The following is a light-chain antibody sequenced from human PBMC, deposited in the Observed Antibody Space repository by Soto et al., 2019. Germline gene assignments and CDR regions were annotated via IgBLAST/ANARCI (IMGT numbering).Light chain of an antibody. Sequence: IVMTQSPVTLSMSPGDKATLHCRASQNVATNVAWYQQKPGQAPKLLIYGASIRATGVPARFSGSGSGTEFTLTISSLQSEDFAVFYCHQATSGLRTFGRGTRVEV. V-gene: IGKV3-15*01. J-gene: IGKJ1*01. CDR1: QNVATN. CDR3: HQATSGLRT. CDR2: GAS.